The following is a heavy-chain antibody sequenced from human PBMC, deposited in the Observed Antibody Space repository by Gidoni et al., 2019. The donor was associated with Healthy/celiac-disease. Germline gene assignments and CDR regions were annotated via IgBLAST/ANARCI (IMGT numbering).Heavy chain of an antibody. CDR2: ISWNSGSI. Sequence: EVQLVESGGGLVQPGRSLRLSCAASGFTFDDYALHWVRQAPGKGLEWVSGISWNSGSIGYADSVKGRFTISRDNAKNSLYLQMNSLRAEDTALYYCAKDLEYSSSRGFDYWGQGTLVTVSS. CDR3: AKDLEYSSSRGFDY. J-gene: IGHJ4*02. D-gene: IGHD6-6*01. V-gene: IGHV3-9*01. CDR1: GFTFDDYA.